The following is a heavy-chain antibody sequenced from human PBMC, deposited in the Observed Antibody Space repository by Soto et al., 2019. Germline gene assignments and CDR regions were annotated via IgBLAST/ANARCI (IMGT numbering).Heavy chain of an antibody. D-gene: IGHD5-12*01. Sequence: SVKVSCKASGGTFSSYAISWVRQAPGQGLEWMGGIIPISGTANYAQKFQGRVTITADKSTSTAYMELSSLRSEDTAVYYCALTPLASGYDDMYYFDYWGQGTLVTVSS. CDR1: GGTFSSYA. CDR3: ALTPLASGYDDMYYFDY. J-gene: IGHJ4*02. V-gene: IGHV1-69*06. CDR2: IIPISGTA.